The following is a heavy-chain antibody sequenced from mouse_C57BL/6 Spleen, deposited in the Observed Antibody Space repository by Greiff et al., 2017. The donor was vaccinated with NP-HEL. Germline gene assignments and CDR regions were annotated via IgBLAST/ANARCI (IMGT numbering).Heavy chain of an antibody. CDR2: IYPGDGDT. D-gene: IGHD1-1*01. V-gene: IGHV1-82*01. CDR1: GYAFSSSW. CDR3: ARWGTTEGFAY. Sequence: VQLQQSGPELVKPGASVKISCKASGYAFSSSWMNWVKQRPGKGLEWIGRIYPGDGDTNYNGKFKGTAPLTADKSSSTAYMQLSSLTSEDSAVYFCARWGTTEGFAYWGQGTLVTVSA. J-gene: IGHJ3*01.